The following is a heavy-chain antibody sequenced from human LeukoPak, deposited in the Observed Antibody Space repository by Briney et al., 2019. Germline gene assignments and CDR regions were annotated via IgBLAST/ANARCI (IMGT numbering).Heavy chain of an antibody. J-gene: IGHJ4*02. D-gene: IGHD3-22*01. V-gene: IGHV1-46*01. CDR1: GYTFTIYY. Sequence: GASVKVSFKASGYTFTIYYMHWVRQAPGQGLEWMGIINPSGGSTSYAQKFQGRVTITADESTSTAYMELSSLRSEDTAVYYCARTYDSSGYLYYFDYWGQGTLVTVSS. CDR3: ARTYDSSGYLYYFDY. CDR2: INPSGGST.